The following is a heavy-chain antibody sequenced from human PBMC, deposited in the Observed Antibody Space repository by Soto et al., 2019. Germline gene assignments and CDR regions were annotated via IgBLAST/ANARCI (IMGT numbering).Heavy chain of an antibody. V-gene: IGHV3-74*01. J-gene: IGHJ6*02. D-gene: IGHD4-17*01. Sequence: EMQLVESGGGLVQLGGSLRLSCAASGFTVSSYWIHWVRQAPGKGLVWVSRIKGDGSRTDYADSVKGRFTISRDNAKNTVYLQMNSLRDEDTAVYYCVRGLPGYYGMDVWGQGTTVTVSS. CDR1: GFTVSSYW. CDR2: IKGDGSRT. CDR3: VRGLPGYYGMDV.